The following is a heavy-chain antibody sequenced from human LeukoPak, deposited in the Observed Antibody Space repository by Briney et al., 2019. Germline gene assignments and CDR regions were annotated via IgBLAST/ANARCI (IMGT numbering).Heavy chain of an antibody. V-gene: IGHV3-48*02. CDR1: GFTFSSYS. CDR2: ISYSSSTM. Sequence: GGPLRLSCAASGFTFSSYSMNCVREAPGKGLEWVSYISYSSSTMYYADSVKGRFTISRDNAKNSLYLQMNSLRDEDTAVYYCARAVAGIDYWGQGTLVTVSS. CDR3: ARAVAGIDY. D-gene: IGHD6-19*01. J-gene: IGHJ4*02.